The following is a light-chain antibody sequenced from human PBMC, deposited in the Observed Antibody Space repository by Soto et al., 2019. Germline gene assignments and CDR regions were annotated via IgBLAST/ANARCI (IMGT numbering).Light chain of an antibody. Sequence: QSVLTQPPSASGTPGQRVTISCSGSSSNIGSNTVNWYQRLPGTAPKLLIYSNNQRPSGVPDRFSGSKSGTSASLAISGLQSEDEAAYYCAAWDDSLNGWVFGGGTKLTVL. J-gene: IGLJ3*02. CDR3: AAWDDSLNGWV. CDR2: SNN. V-gene: IGLV1-44*01. CDR1: SSNIGSNT.